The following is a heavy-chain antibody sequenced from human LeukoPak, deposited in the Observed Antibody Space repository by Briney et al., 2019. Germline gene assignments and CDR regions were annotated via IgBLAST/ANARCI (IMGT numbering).Heavy chain of an antibody. CDR2: ISASGGST. D-gene: IGHD3-10*01. CDR1: GFTLSSYA. J-gene: IGHJ6*03. CDR3: AKVMKGSERLTMVRGVIIKTAGLYYMDV. Sequence: PGGSLRLSCAASGFTLSSYAMSWVRQAPGKGLEWVSGISASGGSTNYADSVKGRFTISRDNSKNTVYLQMNSLRAEDTAVYYCAKVMKGSERLTMVRGVIIKTAGLYYMDVWGKGTTVTVSS. V-gene: IGHV3-23*01.